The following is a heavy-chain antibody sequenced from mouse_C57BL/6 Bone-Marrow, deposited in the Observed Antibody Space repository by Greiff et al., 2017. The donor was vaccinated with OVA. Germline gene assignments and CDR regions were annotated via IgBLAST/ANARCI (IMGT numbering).Heavy chain of an antibody. CDR1: GYTFTSYW. J-gene: IGHJ1*03. Sequence: QVQLQQPGAELVKPGASVKVSCKASGYTFTSYWMHWVKQRPGQGLEWIGEIDPSDSYTNYNQKFKGKSTLTVDKSSSTAYMQLSSLTSEDSAVYYCARGNYDGDWYFDVWGTGTTVTVSS. CDR3: ARGNYDGDWYFDV. V-gene: IGHV1-69*01. D-gene: IGHD2-4*01. CDR2: IDPSDSYT.